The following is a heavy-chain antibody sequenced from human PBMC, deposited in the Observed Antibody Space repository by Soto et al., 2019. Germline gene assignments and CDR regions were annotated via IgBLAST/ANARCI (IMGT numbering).Heavy chain of an antibody. CDR1: GGSISSYY. V-gene: IGHV4-59*01. Sequence: PSETLSLTCTVSGGSISSYYWSWIRQPPGKGLEWIGYIYYSGSTNYNPSLKSRVTISVDTSKNQFSLKLSSVTAADTAVYYCARGTGYCGGDCSPFYYYGMDVWGQGTTVTVSS. D-gene: IGHD2-21*02. CDR3: ARGTGYCGGDCSPFYYYGMDV. CDR2: IYYSGST. J-gene: IGHJ6*02.